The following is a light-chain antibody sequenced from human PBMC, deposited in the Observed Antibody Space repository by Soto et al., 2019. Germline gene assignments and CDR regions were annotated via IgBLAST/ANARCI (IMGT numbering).Light chain of an antibody. J-gene: IGKJ1*01. V-gene: IGKV3-15*01. CDR2: GAS. Sequence: EIVMTLSPATLSVPPGERATISCRASESVSTNLAWYQQKAGQAPRLLIYGASTRATGIPARFSGSGSGTEFTLTISGLQSEDFAVYYCQQYSIWRTFGQGTKVDIK. CDR3: QQYSIWRT. CDR1: ESVSTN.